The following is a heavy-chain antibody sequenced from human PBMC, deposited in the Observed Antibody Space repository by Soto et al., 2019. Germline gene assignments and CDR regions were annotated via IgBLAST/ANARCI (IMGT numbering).Heavy chain of an antibody. J-gene: IGHJ3*02. D-gene: IGHD3-3*01. V-gene: IGHV4-59*08. CDR3: ARRSDFWSGYYSRQPDAFDI. CDR1: GGSLSRYY. Sequence: PQTRPLTSTVSGGSLSRYYWRWSRQPLEEGLEWIGYIYYSGSTTYNPSLKSRVTISVDTSKNRFSLKLSSVTAADTAVYYCARRSDFWSGYYSRQPDAFDIWGQGTMVTVS. CDR2: IYYSGST.